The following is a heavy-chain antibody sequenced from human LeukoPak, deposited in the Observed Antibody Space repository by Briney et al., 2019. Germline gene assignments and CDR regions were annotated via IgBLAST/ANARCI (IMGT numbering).Heavy chain of an antibody. D-gene: IGHD1-1*01. CDR3: ARGVPIDY. Sequence: GGSLRLSCAASGFTFSNYEMNWVRQAPGKGLEWVSYISFSGSTKSYADSVKGRFTNSRDNAKKSLYLQTNSLRAEDTAVYYCARGVPIDYWGQGTLVTVSS. V-gene: IGHV3-48*03. CDR1: GFTFSNYE. J-gene: IGHJ4*02. CDR2: ISFSGSTK.